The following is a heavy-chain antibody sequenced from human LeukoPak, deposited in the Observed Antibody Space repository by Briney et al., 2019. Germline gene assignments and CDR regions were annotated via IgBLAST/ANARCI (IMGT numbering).Heavy chain of an antibody. Sequence: SETLSLTCTVSGGSISSYYWSWIRQPPGKGLEWIGYIYYSGSTNYNPSLKSRVTISVDTSKNQFSLKLSSVTAADTAVYYCARELVGWGVAGLSVGYYFDYWGQGTLVTVSS. CDR1: GGSISSYY. D-gene: IGHD6-19*01. J-gene: IGHJ4*02. V-gene: IGHV4-59*01. CDR3: ARELVGWGVAGLSVGYYFDY. CDR2: IYYSGST.